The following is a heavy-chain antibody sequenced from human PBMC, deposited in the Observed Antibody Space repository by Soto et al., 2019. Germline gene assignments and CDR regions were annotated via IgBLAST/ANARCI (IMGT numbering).Heavy chain of an antibody. CDR3: ARVSLVGPSGGRYFDY. CDR2: IKNKANSYTT. J-gene: IGHJ4*02. V-gene: IGHV3-72*01. Sequence: EVQLVESGGGLVQPGGSLRLSCAASGFTFSAHYMDWVRQAPGKGLEWVGRIKNKANSYTTEYAASVEGRFTISREDSQITLYLKMNSLKTEDTAVYYCARVSLVGPSGGRYFDYWGQGSQVAVSS. D-gene: IGHD1-26*01. CDR1: GFTFSAHY.